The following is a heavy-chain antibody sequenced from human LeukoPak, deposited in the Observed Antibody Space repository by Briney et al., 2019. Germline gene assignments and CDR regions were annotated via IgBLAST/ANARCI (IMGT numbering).Heavy chain of an antibody. J-gene: IGHJ6*03. CDR2: IYYRGST. D-gene: IGHD6-19*01. Sequence: SETLSLTCTVSGGSISSYYWSWIRQPPGKGLEWIGYIYYRGSTRYNSSLKSRVTISVDTSKNQLSLKLSSVIAADTAVYYCARSIKVAGTRSLGYYYYYMDVWGKGTTVTISS. CDR3: ARSIKVAGTRSLGYYYYYMDV. V-gene: IGHV4-59*01. CDR1: GGSISSYY.